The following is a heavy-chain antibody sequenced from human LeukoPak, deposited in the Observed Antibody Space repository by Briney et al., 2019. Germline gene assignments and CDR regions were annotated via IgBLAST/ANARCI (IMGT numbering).Heavy chain of an antibody. Sequence: GGSLRLSCAASRFTFSSYAMHWVRQAPGKGLEWVAVISYDGSNTYYADSVKGRFTISRDNSKNTLYLQMNSLRAEDTAVYYCAREWGYPDAFDIWGQGTMVTVSS. D-gene: IGHD5-12*01. CDR2: ISYDGSNT. V-gene: IGHV3-30*04. CDR3: AREWGYPDAFDI. J-gene: IGHJ3*02. CDR1: RFTFSSYA.